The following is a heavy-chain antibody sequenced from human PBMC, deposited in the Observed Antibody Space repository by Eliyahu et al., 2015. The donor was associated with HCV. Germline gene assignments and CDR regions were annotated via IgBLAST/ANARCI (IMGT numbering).Heavy chain of an antibody. CDR1: GFTFSSYT. V-gene: IGHV3-21*01. J-gene: IGHJ4*02. CDR3: ARDLRDY. Sequence: EVQLVESGGGLVKPGGSLRLSCAASGFTFSSYTMNWVRQAPGMGLEWVSSISSSGTYIFYADSVKGRFTISRDDAKNSLYLQMNSLRPEDTAVYFCARDLRDYWGQGTLVTVSS. CDR2: ISSSGTYI. D-gene: IGHD3-9*01.